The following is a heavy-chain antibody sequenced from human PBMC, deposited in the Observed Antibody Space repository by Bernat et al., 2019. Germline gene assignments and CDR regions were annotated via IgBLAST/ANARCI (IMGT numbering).Heavy chain of an antibody. CDR1: DGSISSSSYY. V-gene: IGHV4-39*01. J-gene: IGHJ5*02. CDR3: ARAQIFGVVIIEEDWFDP. D-gene: IGHD3-3*01. CDR2: IYYSGST. Sequence: QLQLQESGPGLVKPSETLSLTCTVSDGSISSSSYYWGWIRQPPGKGLEWIGSIYYSGSTYYNPSLKSRVTISVDTSKNQFSLKLSSVTAADTAVYYCARAQIFGVVIIEEDWFDPWGQGTLVTVSS.